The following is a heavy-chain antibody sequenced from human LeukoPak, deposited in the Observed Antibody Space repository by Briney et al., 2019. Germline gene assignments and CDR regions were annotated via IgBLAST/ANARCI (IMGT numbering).Heavy chain of an antibody. CDR3: ARSLKWNLVGFDH. V-gene: IGHV3-23*01. Sequence: GGSLRLSCAATGFTFHDYAMSWVRQAPGKGLEWVSVINDSGSSTFYADSVKGRFTISRDNSKNTLYLQMSGLRAEDTAVYYCARSLKWNLVGFDHWGQGTLVIVSS. CDR2: INDSGSST. CDR1: GFTFHDYA. J-gene: IGHJ4*02. D-gene: IGHD1-1*01.